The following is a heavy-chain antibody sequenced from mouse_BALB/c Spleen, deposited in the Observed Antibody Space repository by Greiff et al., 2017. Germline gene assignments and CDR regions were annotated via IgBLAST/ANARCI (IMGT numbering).Heavy chain of an antibody. CDR3: ARSTTVDYYAMDY. Sequence: QVQLKQSGPELVRPGVSVKISCKGSSYTFTDYAMHWVKQSHAKSLEWIGVISTYYGNTNYNQKFKGKATMTVDKSSSTAYMELARLTSEDSAVYYCARSTTVDYYAMDYWGQGTSVTVSS. V-gene: IGHV1-67*01. D-gene: IGHD1-1*01. J-gene: IGHJ4*01. CDR2: ISTYYGNT. CDR1: SYTFTDYA.